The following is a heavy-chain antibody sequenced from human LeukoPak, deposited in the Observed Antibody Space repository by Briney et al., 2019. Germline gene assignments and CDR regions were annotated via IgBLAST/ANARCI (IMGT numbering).Heavy chain of an antibody. CDR2: IGTSSGAI. Sequence: GGSLRLSCSASGFTFSTYNMNWVRQAPGKGLEWVSFIGTSSGAIYYADSVKGRFTISRDNAKKSLYLQMNSLRDEDTAVYYCARNLDSWGQGALVTVSS. CDR3: ARNLDS. J-gene: IGHJ5*01. V-gene: IGHV3-48*02. CDR1: GFTFSTYN.